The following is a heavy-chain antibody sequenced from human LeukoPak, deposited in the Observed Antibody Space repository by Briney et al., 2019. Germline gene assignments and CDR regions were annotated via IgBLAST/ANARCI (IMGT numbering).Heavy chain of an antibody. CDR3: ARGLRRGAPWIPE. D-gene: IGHD2-2*03. CDR2: INHSGST. Sequence: SSETLSLTCAVYGGSFSGYYWSWIRQPPGKGLEWIGEINHSGSTNYNPSLKSRVTISVDTSKNQYSLKLSSVTAADTAVYYCARGLRRGAPWIPEWGQGTLVTVSS. CDR1: GGSFSGYY. V-gene: IGHV4-34*01. J-gene: IGHJ4*02.